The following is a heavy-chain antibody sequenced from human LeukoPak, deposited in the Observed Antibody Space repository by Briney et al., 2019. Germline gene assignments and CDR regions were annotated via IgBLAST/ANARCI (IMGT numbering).Heavy chain of an antibody. CDR2: IYYSGST. Sequence: SETLSLTCTVSGGSISSYYWSWIRQPPGKGLEWIGYIYYSGSTNYNPSLKSRVTISVDTSKNQFSLKLSFVTAADTAVYYCACTAGYSYGTDYFDYWGQGTLVTVSS. V-gene: IGHV4-59*01. D-gene: IGHD5-18*01. J-gene: IGHJ4*02. CDR3: ACTAGYSYGTDYFDY. CDR1: GGSISSYY.